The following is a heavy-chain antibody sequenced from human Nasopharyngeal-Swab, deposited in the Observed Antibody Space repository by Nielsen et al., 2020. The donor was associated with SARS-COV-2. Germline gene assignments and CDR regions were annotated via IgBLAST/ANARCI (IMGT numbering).Heavy chain of an antibody. CDR1: GGSFSGYY. J-gene: IGHJ5*02. CDR3: ARSPRGGFDP. CDR2: INRSGST. V-gene: IGHV4-34*01. Sequence: SETLSLTCAVYGGSFSGYYWSWIRQPPGKGLEWIGEINRSGSTNYNPSLKSRVTISVDTSKNQFTLKLSSVTAADTAVYYCARSPRGGFDPWGQGTLVTVSS. D-gene: IGHD3-10*01.